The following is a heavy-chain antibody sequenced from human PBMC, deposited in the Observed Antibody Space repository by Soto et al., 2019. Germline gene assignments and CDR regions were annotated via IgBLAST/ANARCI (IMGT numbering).Heavy chain of an antibody. J-gene: IGHJ5*02. CDR2: IKEDESEE. CDR3: AKDYVDWFDP. Sequence: GGSLRLSCAASGFTFSGYWMSWVRQSPGKGLEWVANIKEDESEEYYADSVKGRFTISRDNSKNTLYLQMNSLRAEDTAVYYCAKDYVDWFDPWGQGTLVTVSS. V-gene: IGHV3-7*03. D-gene: IGHD3-16*01. CDR1: GFTFSGYW.